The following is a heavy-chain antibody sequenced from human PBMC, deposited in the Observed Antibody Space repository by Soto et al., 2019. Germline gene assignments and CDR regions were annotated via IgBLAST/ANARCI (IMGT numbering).Heavy chain of an antibody. CDR1: GFTFSSYA. J-gene: IGHJ6*02. CDR2: ISYDGSNK. Sequence: QVQLVESGGGVVQPGRSLRLSCAASGFTFSSYAMHWVRQAPGKGLEWVAVISYDGSNKYYADSVKGRFTISRDNSKSTLYLRMNSLRAEDTAVYYCARDRSNWNYYYGMDVWGQGTTVTVSS. V-gene: IGHV3-30-3*01. CDR3: ARDRSNWNYYYGMDV. D-gene: IGHD1-20*01.